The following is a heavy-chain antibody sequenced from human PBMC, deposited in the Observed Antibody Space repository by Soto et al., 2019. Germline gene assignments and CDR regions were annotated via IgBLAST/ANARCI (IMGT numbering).Heavy chain of an antibody. J-gene: IGHJ5*02. CDR3: AKNSGWFNT. Sequence: EFQVMQSGGGLVQPGGSLRLACAASGFPFSTTDMSWVRQAPGKGVEWVSTISGGGETTYYADSVKGRFTISRDNFKNTVYLQMDGLRVDDTALYYCAKNSGWFNTWGQGDLVTVSS. D-gene: IGHD3-10*01. CDR2: ISGGGETT. CDR1: GFPFSTTD. V-gene: IGHV3-23*01.